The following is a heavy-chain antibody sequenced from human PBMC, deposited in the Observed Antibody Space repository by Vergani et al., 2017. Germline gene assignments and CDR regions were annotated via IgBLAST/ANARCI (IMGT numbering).Heavy chain of an antibody. CDR3: ARDPIYCSSTSCYPDDAFDI. V-gene: IGHV1-3*01. D-gene: IGHD2-2*01. Sequence: QVQLVQSGAEVKKPGASVKVSCKASGYTFTSYAMHWVRQAPGQRLEWMGWINAGNGNTKYSQKFQGSVTITRDTSASTAYMELSGLRSEDTAVYYCARDPIYCSSTSCYPDDAFDIWGQGTMVTVSS. CDR1: GYTFTSYA. J-gene: IGHJ3*02. CDR2: INAGNGNT.